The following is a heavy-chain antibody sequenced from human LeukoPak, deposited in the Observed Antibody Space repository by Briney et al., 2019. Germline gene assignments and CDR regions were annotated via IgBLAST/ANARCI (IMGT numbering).Heavy chain of an antibody. V-gene: IGHV3-21*01. D-gene: IGHD3-22*01. J-gene: IGHJ4*02. CDR1: GFTFSSYS. Sequence: TGGSLRLSCAASGFTFSSYSMNWVRQAPGKGLEWVSSISSSSSYIYYADSVKGRFTISRDNAKNSLYLKMNSLRADDTAVYYCARDLTYHYDPTSDYWGQGTLVTVSS. CDR3: ARDLTYHYDPTSDY. CDR2: ISSSSSYI.